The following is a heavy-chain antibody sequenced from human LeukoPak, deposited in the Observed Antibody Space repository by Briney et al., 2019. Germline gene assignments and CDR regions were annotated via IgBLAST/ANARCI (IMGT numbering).Heavy chain of an antibody. CDR1: GFTFSSYG. J-gene: IGHJ5*02. D-gene: IGHD2-2*01. CDR3: AISFTYCSSSSCSYFP. Sequence: GGSLRLSCAASGFTFSSYGMHWVRQAPGKGLEWVAFIRYDGSNKYYGDSVKGRFTISRDNSKNTLYLQMNSLRAEDTAVYYCAISFTYCSSSSCSYFPWGQGTLVTVSS. V-gene: IGHV3-30*02. CDR2: IRYDGSNK.